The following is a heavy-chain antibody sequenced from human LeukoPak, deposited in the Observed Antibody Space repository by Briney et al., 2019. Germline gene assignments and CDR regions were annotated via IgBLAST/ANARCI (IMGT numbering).Heavy chain of an antibody. Sequence: GASVKVSCTVSGYTLTELSMHWVRQAPGKRLEWMGIINPSGGSTSYAQTFQGGVTMTRDTSTSTVYMELSSLRSEDTAVYYCAREALTEGAAGTDYWGQGTLVTVSS. J-gene: IGHJ4*02. CDR2: INPSGGST. CDR3: AREALTEGAAGTDY. CDR1: GYTLTELS. D-gene: IGHD6-13*01. V-gene: IGHV1-46*01.